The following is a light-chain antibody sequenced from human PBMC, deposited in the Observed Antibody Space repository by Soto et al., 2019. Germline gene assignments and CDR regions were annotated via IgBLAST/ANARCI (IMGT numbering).Light chain of an antibody. CDR2: LAS. Sequence: DIVMAQSPLSLPVTPGAPASISCRSSQGLLHSNGNHYLDLYLQKPGQSPQLLLYLASNRASGVPDRFSGSGSGKDLTLKISRVEAEDVGVYYCMQALQSPITFDQGTRLEIK. J-gene: IGKJ5*01. CDR1: QGLLHSNGNHY. CDR3: MQALQSPIT. V-gene: IGKV2-28*01.